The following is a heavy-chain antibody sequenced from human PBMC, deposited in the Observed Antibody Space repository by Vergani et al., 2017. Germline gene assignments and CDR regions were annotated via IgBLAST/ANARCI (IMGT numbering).Heavy chain of an antibody. CDR1: GFTFNSYG. J-gene: IGHJ4*02. CDR3: AKDNVPGYYDSSGYCDY. D-gene: IGHD3-22*01. CDR2: ISGSGVST. V-gene: IGHV3-23*01. Sequence: EVQVLESGGGLVQPGGSLRLSCAASGFTFNSYGMSWVRQAPGKGLEWVAAISGSGVSTYYADSVKGRFTISRDNSKNTMFLQMNNLRAEDTAVYYCAKDNVPGYYDSSGYCDYWGQGTLVTVSS.